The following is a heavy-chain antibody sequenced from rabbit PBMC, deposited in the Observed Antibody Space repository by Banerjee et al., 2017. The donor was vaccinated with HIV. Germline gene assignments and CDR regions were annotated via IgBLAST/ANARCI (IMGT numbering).Heavy chain of an antibody. CDR1: GFTLSSYW. Sequence: SGGDLVQPEGSLTLTCKASGFTLSSYWMWWVRQAPGKGLEWIACIGAGSSGTTYYASWAKGRFTISKTSSTTVTLQMTSLTAADTATYFCARDLGGSSDLWGPGTLVTVS. CDR2: IGAGSSGTT. V-gene: IGHV1S45*01. J-gene: IGHJ4*01. CDR3: ARDLGGSSDL. D-gene: IGHD8-1*01.